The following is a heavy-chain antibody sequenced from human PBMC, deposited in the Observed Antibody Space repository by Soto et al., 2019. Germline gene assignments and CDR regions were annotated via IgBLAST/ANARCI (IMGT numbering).Heavy chain of an antibody. CDR1: GFPLSSYV. D-gene: IGHD3-16*02. CDR3: ARKIGYHYYYGMDL. J-gene: IGHJ6*02. CDR2: ISYDGSQA. V-gene: IGHV3-30*09. Sequence: QGQLAGSGGGVVHPGMSWRLSCVASGFPLSSYVMNWVRQAPGKGLEWVAVISYDGSQAEYADSAKGRFVISRDNSKDTVHLQMNSLRDEDTGLYYCARKIGYHYYYGMDLWGPGTTVTVSS.